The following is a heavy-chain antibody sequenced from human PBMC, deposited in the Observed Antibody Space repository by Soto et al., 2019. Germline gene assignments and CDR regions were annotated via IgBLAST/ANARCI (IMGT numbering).Heavy chain of an antibody. CDR2: ISGSGDNT. CDR1: VFTFTSYD. V-gene: IGHV3-23*01. J-gene: IGHJ3*02. Sequence: EVQLLESGGGLVQPGGSLRLSCAASVFTFTSYDMSWVRQAPGKGLEWVSAISGSGDNTFYADSVKGRSTISRDNSKNTLYMQMNSLRDEDTAVYYCTKRQAESSGWGAFDIWGQGTVVTVST. D-gene: IGHD6-19*01. CDR3: TKRQAESSGWGAFDI.